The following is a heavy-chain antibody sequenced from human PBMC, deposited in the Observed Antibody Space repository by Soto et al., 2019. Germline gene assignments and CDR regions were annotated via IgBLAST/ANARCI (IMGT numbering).Heavy chain of an antibody. J-gene: IGHJ4*02. CDR2: ISGSGGST. CDR1: GFTFSSYA. Sequence: EVQLLESGGGLVQPGGSLRLSCAASGFTFSSYAMSWVRQAPGKGLEWVSAISGSGGSTYYADSVKGRFTISRDNSKNRLYLQMNSLRAEDTAVYYCAKDRRLAITMADYWCQGTLVTVSS. CDR3: AKDRRLAITMADY. D-gene: IGHD3-10*01. V-gene: IGHV3-23*01.